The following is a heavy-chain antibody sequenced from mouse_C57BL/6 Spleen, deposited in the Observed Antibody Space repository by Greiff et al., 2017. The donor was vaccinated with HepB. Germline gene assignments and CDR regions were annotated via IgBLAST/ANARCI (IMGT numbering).Heavy chain of an antibody. V-gene: IGHV5-17*01. CDR2: ISSGSSTI. J-gene: IGHJ1*03. D-gene: IGHD4-1*01. Sequence: EVHLVESGGGLVKPGGSLKLSCAASGFTFSDYGMHWVRQAPEKGLEWVAYISSGSSTIYYADTVKGRFTISRDNAKNTLFLQMTSLRSEDTAMYYCATLNWDYWYFDVWGTGTTVTVSS. CDR1: GFTFSDYG. CDR3: ATLNWDYWYFDV.